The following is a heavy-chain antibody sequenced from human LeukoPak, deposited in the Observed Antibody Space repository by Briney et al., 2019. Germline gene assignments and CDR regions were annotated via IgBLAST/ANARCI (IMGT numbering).Heavy chain of an antibody. D-gene: IGHD6-13*01. V-gene: IGHV5-51*01. CDR1: GYSFTSYW. J-gene: IGHJ5*02. Sequence: GESLKISCKGSGYSFTSYWIGWVRQMPGKGLEWMGIIYPGDSDTRYSPSFQGQVTISADKSISTAYLQWSSLKASDTAMYYCARHATQGYSSSWYDWFDPWGQGTLVTVSS. CDR2: IYPGDSDT. CDR3: ARHATQGYSSSWYDWFDP.